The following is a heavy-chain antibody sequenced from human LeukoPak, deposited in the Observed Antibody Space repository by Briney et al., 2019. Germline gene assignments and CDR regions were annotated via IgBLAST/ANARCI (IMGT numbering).Heavy chain of an antibody. CDR1: GVFINSNTYS. V-gene: IGHV4-39*01. Sequence: PSETLSLTCTVSGVFINSNTYSWGWIRQPPGRGLEWIGSIYYSGSTYYNPSLKSRVTISVDTSKNQFSLNLSSVTAADTAVFYCARLNDGKWLVLPRQYFDYWGQGTLVTVSS. CDR3: ARLNDGKWLVLPRQYFDY. D-gene: IGHD6-19*01. CDR2: IYYSGST. J-gene: IGHJ4*02.